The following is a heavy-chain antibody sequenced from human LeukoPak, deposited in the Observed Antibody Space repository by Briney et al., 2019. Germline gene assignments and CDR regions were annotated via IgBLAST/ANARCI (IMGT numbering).Heavy chain of an antibody. D-gene: IGHD4-11*01. CDR2: IYHSGST. V-gene: IGHV4-38-2*02. CDR3: AREGGSAVTTVFDY. Sequence: SETLSLTCTLSGYSISSGYYWGWIRQPPGKGLEWIGSIYHSGSTYYNPSLKSRVTISVDTSKNQFSLKLSSVTAADTAVYYCAREGGSAVTTVFDYWGQGTLVTVSS. J-gene: IGHJ4*02. CDR1: GYSISSGYY.